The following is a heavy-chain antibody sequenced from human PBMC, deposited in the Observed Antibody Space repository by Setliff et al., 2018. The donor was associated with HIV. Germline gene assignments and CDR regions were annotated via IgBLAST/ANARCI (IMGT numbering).Heavy chain of an antibody. CDR1: GGSMNIHY. V-gene: IGHV4-59*11. Sequence: PSETLSLTCTVSGGSMNIHYWSWIRQPPGKGLEWIGSIYYSGSTYYKPSLKSRGTISVDTSKNQFYLKLNSVTAADSAVYYCTLTSRLDGYFDTWGQGTLVTVS. CDR2: IYYSGST. CDR3: TLTSRLDGYFDT. D-gene: IGHD5-12*01. J-gene: IGHJ5*02.